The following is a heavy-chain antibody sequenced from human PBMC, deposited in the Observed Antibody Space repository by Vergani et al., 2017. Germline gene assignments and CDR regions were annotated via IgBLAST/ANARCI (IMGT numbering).Heavy chain of an antibody. Sequence: VQLVESGGGVVQPGRSLRLSCAASGFTFDDYAMHWVRQAPGKGLEWVSGISWNSGSIGYADSVKGRFTISRDNAKNSLYLQMNSLRAEDTALYYCAKVGGATPDYWGQGTLVTVSS. CDR1: GFTFDDYA. D-gene: IGHD1-26*01. V-gene: IGHV3-9*01. CDR2: ISWNSGSI. CDR3: AKVGGATPDY. J-gene: IGHJ4*02.